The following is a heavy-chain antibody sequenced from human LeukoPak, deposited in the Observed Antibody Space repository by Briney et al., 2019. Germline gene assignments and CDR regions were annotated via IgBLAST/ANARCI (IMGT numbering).Heavy chain of an antibody. J-gene: IGHJ4*02. Sequence: GESLKISCKGSGYSFTSYWIGWVRQMPGKGLEWMGIIYPGDSDTRYSPSFQGHVTISADKSISTAYLQWSSLKASDTAMYYCARLNVRGSITGTTGFDYWGQGTLVTVSS. V-gene: IGHV5-51*01. D-gene: IGHD1-20*01. CDR1: GYSFTSYW. CDR3: ARLNVRGSITGTTGFDY. CDR2: IYPGDSDT.